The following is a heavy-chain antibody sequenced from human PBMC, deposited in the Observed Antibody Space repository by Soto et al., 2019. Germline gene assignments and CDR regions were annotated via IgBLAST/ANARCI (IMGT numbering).Heavy chain of an antibody. Sequence: ASVKVSCKASGYTFTGYYMHWVRQAPGQGLEWMGWINPNSGGTNYAQKFQGRVTITADKSTSTAYMELSSLRSEDTAVYYCARDVGIVVVPAATWFDPWGQGTLVTVSS. J-gene: IGHJ5*02. CDR1: GYTFTGYY. CDR3: ARDVGIVVVPAATWFDP. D-gene: IGHD2-2*01. CDR2: INPNSGGT. V-gene: IGHV1-2*02.